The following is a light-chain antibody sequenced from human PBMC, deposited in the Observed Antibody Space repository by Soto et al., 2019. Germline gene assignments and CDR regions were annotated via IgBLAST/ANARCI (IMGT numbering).Light chain of an antibody. V-gene: IGLV2-23*02. J-gene: IGLJ1*01. Sequence: QSALTQPASVSGSPGQSITISCTGTSSDVGSYNLVSWYQQHPGKAPKLMIYEVSKRPSGVSNRFSGSKSGNTASLTISGLQAEDEADYCCCSYAGSSLYVFRPGTTLTVL. CDR3: CSYAGSSLYV. CDR2: EVS. CDR1: SSDVGSYNL.